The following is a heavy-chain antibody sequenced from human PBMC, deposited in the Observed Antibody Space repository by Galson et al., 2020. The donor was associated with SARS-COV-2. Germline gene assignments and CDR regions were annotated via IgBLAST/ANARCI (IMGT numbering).Heavy chain of an antibody. CDR3: ARTVVAATYYFDY. V-gene: IGHV5-51*01. CDR1: GYSFTSYW. J-gene: IGHJ4*02. CDR2: IYPGDSDT. Sequence: KIGESLKISCKGSGYSFTSYWIGWVRQMPGKGLEWMGIIYPGDSDTRYSPSFQGQVTISADKSISTAYLQWSSLKASDTAMYYCARTVVAATYYFDYWGQGTLVSVSS. D-gene: IGHD2-15*01.